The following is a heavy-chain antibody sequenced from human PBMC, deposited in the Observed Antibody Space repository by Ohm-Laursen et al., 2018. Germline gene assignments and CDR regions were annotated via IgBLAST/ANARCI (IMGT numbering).Heavy chain of an antibody. CDR1: GFTFSDYY. J-gene: IGHJ4*02. Sequence: SLRLSCAASGFTFSDYYMSWIRQAPGKGLECVSYISSSGSTIYYADSVKGRFTFSRDNAKNSLFLQMNSLGAEDTAVYYCARDRIAARRGDFDYWGQGTLVTVSS. CDR3: ARDRIAARRGDFDY. CDR2: ISSSGSTI. D-gene: IGHD6-6*01. V-gene: IGHV3-11*01.